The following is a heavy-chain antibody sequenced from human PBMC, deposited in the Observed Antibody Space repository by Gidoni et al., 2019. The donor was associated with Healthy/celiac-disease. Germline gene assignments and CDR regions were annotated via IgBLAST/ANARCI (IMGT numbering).Heavy chain of an antibody. D-gene: IGHD6-13*01. Sequence: QVQLVESVGGVVQPGRSLRLSCAASGFTFSSYGMNWVRQAPGKGLEWVAVISYDGSNKYYADSVKGRFTISRDNSKNTLYLQMNSLRAEDTAVYYCAKDQGGGSSWYGFDYWGQGTLVTVSS. J-gene: IGHJ4*02. CDR1: GFTFSSYG. CDR3: AKDQGGGSSWYGFDY. V-gene: IGHV3-30*18. CDR2: ISYDGSNK.